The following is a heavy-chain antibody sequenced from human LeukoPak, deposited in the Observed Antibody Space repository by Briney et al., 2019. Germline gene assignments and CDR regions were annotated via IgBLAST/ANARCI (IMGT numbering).Heavy chain of an antibody. CDR1: GGTFSSYA. J-gene: IGHJ5*02. Sequence: SVKVSCKASGGTFSSYAISWVRQAPGQGLEWMGGIIPIFGTANYAQKFQGRVTITADESTSTAYTELSSLRSEDTAVYYCARSGMGATYYNWFDPWGQGTLVTVSS. CDR3: ARSGMGATYYNWFDP. V-gene: IGHV1-69*13. CDR2: IIPIFGTA. D-gene: IGHD1-26*01.